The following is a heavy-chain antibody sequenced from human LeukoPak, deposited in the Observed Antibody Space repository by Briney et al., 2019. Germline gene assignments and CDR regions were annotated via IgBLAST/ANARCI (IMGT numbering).Heavy chain of an antibody. Sequence: GGSLRLSCAASGFTFSSYSMNWVRQAPGKGLEWVSYISSSSSTIYYADSVKGRFTISRDNAKNSLYLQMNSLRAEGTAVYYCARVDRVYSSWPDYWGQGTLVTVSS. V-gene: IGHV3-48*04. J-gene: IGHJ4*02. CDR2: ISSSSSTI. D-gene: IGHD6-13*01. CDR1: GFTFSSYS. CDR3: ARVDRVYSSWPDY.